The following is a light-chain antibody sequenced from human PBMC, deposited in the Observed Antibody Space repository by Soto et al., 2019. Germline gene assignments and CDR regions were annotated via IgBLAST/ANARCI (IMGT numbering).Light chain of an antibody. CDR2: EVS. CDR1: NSDIGGYNY. Sequence: QSALTQPASVSGSPGQSITISCTGTNSDIGGYNYVSWYQQHPGKAPKVIIYEVSNRPSGVSNRFSGSKSGNTASLTISGLQTEDEADYYCCSYTSGTTRVFGGGTKVTVL. CDR3: CSYTSGTTRV. V-gene: IGLV2-14*01. J-gene: IGLJ3*02.